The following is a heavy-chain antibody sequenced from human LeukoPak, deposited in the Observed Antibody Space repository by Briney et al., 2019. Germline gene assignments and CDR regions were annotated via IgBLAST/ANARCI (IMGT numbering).Heavy chain of an antibody. J-gene: IGHJ3*02. CDR3: ARDSGLGDYIWGSYRMSNAFDI. D-gene: IGHD3-16*02. V-gene: IGHV4-61*02. CDR1: GGSISSSNFY. Sequence: SETLSLTCTVSGGSISSSNFYWGWIRQPAGKGLEWIGRIYTSGSINYNPSLKSRVTISLDTSKNQFSLKLTSVTAADTAVYYCARDSGLGDYIWGSYRMSNAFDIWSQGTMVTVSS. CDR2: IYTSGSI.